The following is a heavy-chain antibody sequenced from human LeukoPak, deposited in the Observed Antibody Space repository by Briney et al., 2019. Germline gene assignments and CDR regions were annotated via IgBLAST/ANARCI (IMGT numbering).Heavy chain of an antibody. J-gene: IGHJ3*02. CDR2: IWYDGSNK. CDR3: ARDRRAWSAFDI. Sequence: GGSLRLSCAASGFTFSSYGMHWVRQAPGKGLEWVAVIWYDGSNKYYADSVKGRFTISRDNSKNTLYLQMNSLRAEDTAAYYCARDRRAWSAFDIWGQGTMVTVSS. CDR1: GFTFSSYG. D-gene: IGHD1-1*01. V-gene: IGHV3-33*01.